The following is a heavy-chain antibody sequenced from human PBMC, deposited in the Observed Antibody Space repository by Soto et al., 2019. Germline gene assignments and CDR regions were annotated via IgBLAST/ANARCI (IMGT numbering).Heavy chain of an antibody. CDR1: GYTFNNYY. V-gene: IGHV1-46*02. J-gene: IGHJ5*02. CDR3: ATGMDGYWFDP. Sequence: GASVKVSCKASGYTFNNYYVHWLRQAPGQGLEWMGIIDPSNGKTIYAQKFQGRVTMTEDTSTDTAYMELSSLRSEDTAVYYCATGMDGYWFDPWGQGTLVTVSS. D-gene: IGHD2-2*03. CDR2: IDPSNGKT.